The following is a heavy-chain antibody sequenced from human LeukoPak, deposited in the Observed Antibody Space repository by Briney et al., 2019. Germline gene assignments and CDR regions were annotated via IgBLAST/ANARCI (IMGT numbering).Heavy chain of an antibody. CDR2: ISSSGGST. J-gene: IGHJ4*02. V-gene: IGHV3-23*01. CDR3: AKDGQYSSSSPYYFDY. D-gene: IGHD6-6*01. CDR1: GFTLSSYA. Sequence: PGGSLRLSCAASGFTLSSYAMSWVRQAPGKGLEWVSGISSSGGSTYYADSVKGRFTISRDNSKNTLYPQMNSLRAEDTAVYYCAKDGQYSSSSPYYFDYWGQGTLVTVSS.